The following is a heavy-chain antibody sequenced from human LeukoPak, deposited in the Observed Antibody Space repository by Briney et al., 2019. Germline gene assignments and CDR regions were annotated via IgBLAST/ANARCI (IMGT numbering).Heavy chain of an antibody. Sequence: SETLSLTCAVYGGSFSGYYWSWIRQPPGKGLEWIEYIYYSGSTNYKPSLKSRVTISVETSKNQFSLKLRSVTAADTAVYYCARVTGYMIEDYFDYWGQGTLVTVSS. V-gene: IGHV4-59*01. CDR1: GGSFSGYY. J-gene: IGHJ4*02. CDR2: IYYSGST. CDR3: ARVTGYMIEDYFDY. D-gene: IGHD3-22*01.